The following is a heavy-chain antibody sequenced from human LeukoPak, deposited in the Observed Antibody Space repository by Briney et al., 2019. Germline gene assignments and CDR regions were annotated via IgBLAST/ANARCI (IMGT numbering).Heavy chain of an antibody. V-gene: IGHV3-7*03. CDR2: IKQDGSEK. CDR3: ARRGESASYGDYRFDY. CDR1: GFTFSSYW. Sequence: PGGSLRLSCAASGFTFSSYWMSWVRQAPGKGLGWVANIKQDGSEKYYVDSVKGRFTISRDNAKNSLYLQMNSLRAEDTAVYYCARRGESASYGDYRFDYWGQGTLVTVSS. D-gene: IGHD4-17*01. J-gene: IGHJ4*02.